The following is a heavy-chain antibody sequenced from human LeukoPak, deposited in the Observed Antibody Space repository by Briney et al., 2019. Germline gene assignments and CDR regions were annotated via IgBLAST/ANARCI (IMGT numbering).Heavy chain of an antibody. J-gene: IGHJ4*02. Sequence: GRSLRLSCAASGFTFSSYGMHWVRQAPGKGLEWVAVISYDGSNKYYADSVKGRFTISRDNSKNTLYLQMNSLRAEDTAVYYRAKGFVRHWSCGKFLGFDYWGQGNLVNGS. CDR1: GFTFSSYG. V-gene: IGHV3-30*18. CDR3: AKGFVRHWSCGKFLGFDY. D-gene: IGHD3-3*01. CDR2: ISYDGSNK.